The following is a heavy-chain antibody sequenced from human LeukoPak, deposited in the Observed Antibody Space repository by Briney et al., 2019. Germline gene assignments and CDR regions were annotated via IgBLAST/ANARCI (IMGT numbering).Heavy chain of an antibody. J-gene: IGHJ4*02. CDR2: INPNSGGT. CDR1: GYTFTGYY. CDR3: ARVGSRGMAREDMVDY. V-gene: IGHV1-2*06. D-gene: IGHD3-10*01. Sequence: ASVKVSCKASGYTFTGYYMHWVRQAPGQGLEWMGRINPNSGGTNYAQKFQGRVTMTRDTSISTAYMELSRLRSDDTAVYYCARVGSRGMAREDMVDYWGQGTLVTVSS.